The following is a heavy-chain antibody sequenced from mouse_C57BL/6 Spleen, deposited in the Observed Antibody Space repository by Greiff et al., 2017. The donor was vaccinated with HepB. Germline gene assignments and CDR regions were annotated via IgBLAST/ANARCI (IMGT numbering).Heavy chain of an antibody. CDR2: INPGSGGT. V-gene: IGHV1-54*01. CDR3: ARFITTVVAYYFDY. J-gene: IGHJ2*01. D-gene: IGHD1-1*01. CDR1: GYAFTNYL. Sequence: QVQLKQSGAELVRPGTSVKVSCKASGYAFTNYLIEWVKQRPGQGLEWIGVINPGSGGTNYNEKFKGKATLTADKSSSTAYMQLSSLTSEDSAVYFCARFITTVVAYYFDYWGQGTTLTVSS.